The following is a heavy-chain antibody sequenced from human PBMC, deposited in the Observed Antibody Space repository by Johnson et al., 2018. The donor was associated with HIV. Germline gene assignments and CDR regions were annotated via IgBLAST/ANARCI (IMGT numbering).Heavy chain of an antibody. CDR1: GFTVSSNY. J-gene: IGHJ3*02. CDR3: ATDNWNYGGSAFDI. V-gene: IGHV3-66*01. Sequence: VQLVESGGGLVQPGGSLRLSCAASGFTVSSNYMSWVRQAPGKGLEWVSVIYSGGSTYYADSVKGRFTISRDNSKNTLYLQMNSLKTEDTAVYYCATDNWNYGGSAFDIWGRWTMVTVSS. CDR2: IYSGGST. D-gene: IGHD1-7*01.